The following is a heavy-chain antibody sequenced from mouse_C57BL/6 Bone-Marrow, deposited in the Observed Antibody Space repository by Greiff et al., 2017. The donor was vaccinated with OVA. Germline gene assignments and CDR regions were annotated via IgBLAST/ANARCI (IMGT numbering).Heavy chain of an antibody. CDR1: GFTFSDYG. CDR2: ISNLAYSI. D-gene: IGHD1-1*01. Sequence: EVQLQQSGGGLVQPGGSLKLSCAASGFTFSDYGMAWVRQAPRKGPEWVAFISNLAYSIYYADTVTGRFTISRENAKNTLYLEMSSLRSEDTAMYYCARHGSRYFDVWGTGTTVTVSS. V-gene: IGHV5-15*01. CDR3: ARHGSRYFDV. J-gene: IGHJ1*03.